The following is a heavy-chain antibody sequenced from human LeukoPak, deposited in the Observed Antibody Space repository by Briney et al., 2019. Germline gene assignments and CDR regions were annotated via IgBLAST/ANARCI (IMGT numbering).Heavy chain of an antibody. V-gene: IGHV4-39*02. CDR1: GVSITSRNYY. J-gene: IGHJ4*02. CDR2: SYYSGST. CDR3: ARQHRYSYNEVTHFDS. Sequence: SETLPLTCTVSGVSITSRNYYWGWIRQSPGTGLEWIASSYYSGSTYYSASLQSRVSISVDASKNHFSLRLTAVTAADTGVYFCARQHRYSYNEVTHFDSWGQGTLVTVSS. D-gene: IGHD5-24*01.